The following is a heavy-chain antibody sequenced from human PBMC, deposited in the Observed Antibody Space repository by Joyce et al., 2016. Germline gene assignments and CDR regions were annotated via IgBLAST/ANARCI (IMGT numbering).Heavy chain of an antibody. J-gene: IGHJ3*01. Sequence: QVQLVQSAPEVKKPGASVKVSCKASGYTFTSYGISWVRQAPGQGLEWMGWISVYNGDTKYSRKFQGRFTMTADTSTTTASMELWSLKSDDTAVYFCARDKFAGYSSGWYKAGTFDLWGQGTMITVSS. D-gene: IGHD6-19*01. CDR1: GYTFTSYG. CDR3: ARDKFAGYSSGWYKAGTFDL. V-gene: IGHV1-18*01. CDR2: ISVYNGDT.